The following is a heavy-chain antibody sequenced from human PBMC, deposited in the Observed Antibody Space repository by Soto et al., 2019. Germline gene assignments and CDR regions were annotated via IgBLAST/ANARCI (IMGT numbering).Heavy chain of an antibody. CDR2: TRNKANSYTT. J-gene: IGHJ6*02. D-gene: IGHD3-22*01. CDR1: GFTFSDHY. V-gene: IGHV3-72*01. Sequence: PGGSLRLSCAASGFTFSDHYMDWVRQAPGKGLEWVGRTRNKANSYTTEYAASVKGRFTISRDDSKNSLYLQMNSLKTEDTAVYYCARPTWLYYYGMDVWGQGTTVTVSS. CDR3: ARPTWLYYYGMDV.